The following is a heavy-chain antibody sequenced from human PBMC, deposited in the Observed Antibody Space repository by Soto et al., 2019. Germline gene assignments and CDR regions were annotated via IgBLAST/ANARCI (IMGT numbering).Heavy chain of an antibody. CDR1: GYTFTSYG. Sequence: QVQLGQSGAEVKKPGASVKVSCKASGYTFTSYGITWVRQAPGQGLEWMGWISAYNGNTNYAQKLQGRVTMTTDTSTSTDYMEVRSLRSDDTAVYYCARYGDPMENDAFDIWGQGTMVTVSS. D-gene: IGHD4-17*01. J-gene: IGHJ3*02. CDR3: ARYGDPMENDAFDI. CDR2: ISAYNGNT. V-gene: IGHV1-18*01.